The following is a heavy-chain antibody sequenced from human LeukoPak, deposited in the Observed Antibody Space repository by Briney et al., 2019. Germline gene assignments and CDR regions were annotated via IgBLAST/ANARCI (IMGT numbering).Heavy chain of an antibody. Sequence: GGSLRLSCAASGFTFSTYWMSWVGQAPGKGLEWVANIKQDGSEKYYVDSVKGRFTISRDNAKNSLYLQMNILRAEDTAVYYCAGAPWFGGYWGQGTLVTVSS. CDR2: IKQDGSEK. CDR1: GFTFSTYW. V-gene: IGHV3-7*01. J-gene: IGHJ4*02. D-gene: IGHD3-16*01. CDR3: AGAPWFGGY.